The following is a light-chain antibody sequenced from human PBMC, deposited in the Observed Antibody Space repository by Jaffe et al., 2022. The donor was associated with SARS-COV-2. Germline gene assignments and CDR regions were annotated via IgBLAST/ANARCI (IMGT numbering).Light chain of an antibody. CDR1: SLRSYY. CDR2: AKN. Sequence: SSELTQDPAVSVALGQTVRITCQGDSLRSYYATWYQQKPGQAPVLVIYAKNNRPSGIPDRFSGSSSGNTASLTITGAQAEDEADYYCNCRDSSGNHVVFGGGTKLTVL. V-gene: IGLV3-19*01. J-gene: IGLJ2*01. CDR3: NCRDSSGNHVV.